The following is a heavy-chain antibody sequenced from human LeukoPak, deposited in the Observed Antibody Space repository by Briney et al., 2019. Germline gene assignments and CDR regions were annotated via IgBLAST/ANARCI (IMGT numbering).Heavy chain of an antibody. CDR1: GFSFTTYA. V-gene: IGHV3-23*01. CDR2: ISGSASST. D-gene: IGHD3-22*01. Sequence: GGSLRLSCAASGFSFTTYAMSWVRQAPGKGLDWVSAISGSASSTYYADSVKGRFTISRDNSKNTLYLQMNSLRAEDTAVYYCAKVSRVVVVVTTDAFDIWGQGTMVTVSS. CDR3: AKVSRVVVVVTTDAFDI. J-gene: IGHJ3*02.